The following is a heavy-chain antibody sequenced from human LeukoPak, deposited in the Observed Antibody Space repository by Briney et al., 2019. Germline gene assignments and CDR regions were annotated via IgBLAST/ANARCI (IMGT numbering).Heavy chain of an antibody. J-gene: IGHJ4*02. CDR1: GYXFIRFW. CDR2: IYPGDSET. V-gene: IGHV5-51*03. D-gene: IGHD5-18*01. Sequence: GESLKISCKGSGYXFIRFWISWVRQMPGKGLEWMGIIYPGDSETRYSPSFQGQVTISVDKSISTAYLQWSSLKASDTAVYYCATGGIYSSNFDYWGQGTLVTVSS. CDR3: ATGGIYSSNFDY.